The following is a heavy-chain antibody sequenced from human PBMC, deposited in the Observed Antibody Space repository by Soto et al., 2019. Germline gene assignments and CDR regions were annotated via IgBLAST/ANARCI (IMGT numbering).Heavy chain of an antibody. CDR3: ARRDTSGFLRYFDN. CDR2: IVPSVGTV. Sequence: SVKVSCKSSGGTFSSFINYPINWVRQAPGQGLEWMGGIVPSVGTVNYAQKFRGKVTITADKSTGTAYMELSSLRSEDTALYYCARRDTSGFLRYFDNWGQGTRVTVSS. CDR1: GGTFSSFINYP. V-gene: IGHV1-69*06. D-gene: IGHD3-3*01. J-gene: IGHJ4*02.